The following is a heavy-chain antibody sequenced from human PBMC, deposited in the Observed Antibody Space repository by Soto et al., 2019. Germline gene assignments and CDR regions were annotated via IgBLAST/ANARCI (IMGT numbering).Heavy chain of an antibody. Sequence: QVQLVQSGAEVKKPGSSVKVSCKASGGTFSSYTISWVRQAPGQGLEWMGRIIPILGIANSAQKFQGRVTITADNSTSTAYMELSSLRSEDTAVYYCAREGSGSYGFDPWGQGTLVTVSS. J-gene: IGHJ5*02. CDR2: IIPILGIA. D-gene: IGHD3-10*01. CDR3: AREGSGSYGFDP. CDR1: GGTFSSYT. V-gene: IGHV1-69*08.